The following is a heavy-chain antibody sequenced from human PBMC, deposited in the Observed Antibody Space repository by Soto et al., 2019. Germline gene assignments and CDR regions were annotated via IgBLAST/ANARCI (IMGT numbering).Heavy chain of an antibody. V-gene: IGHV4-39*01. CDR2: VFYSGAT. J-gene: IGHJ4*02. D-gene: IGHD2-15*01. Sequence: SETLSLTSPVSGGSISRSTYYWGWIRQPPGKGLEWIGSVFYSGATYHNPSLKSRVTMSKDTSKNQFSLNLSSVTAADTAVYYCASQVVASRHFDYWGQGTLVTVSS. CDR1: GGSISRSTYY. CDR3: ASQVVASRHFDY.